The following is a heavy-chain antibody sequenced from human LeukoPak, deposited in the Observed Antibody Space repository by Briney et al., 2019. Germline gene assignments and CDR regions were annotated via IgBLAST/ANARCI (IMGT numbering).Heavy chain of an antibody. CDR3: AKSGRYCSGGSCYQEASLDY. D-gene: IGHD2-15*01. Sequence: GGTLRLSCAASGFTFSSYGMGWVRQAPGKGLEWVSGLRVGAVSTNYADSVKGRFTISRDNSKNTLYLQMNSLRAEDTAIYYCAKSGRYCSGGSCYQEASLDYWGQGTLVTVSS. CDR2: LRVGAVST. J-gene: IGHJ4*02. V-gene: IGHV3-23*01. CDR1: GFTFSSYG.